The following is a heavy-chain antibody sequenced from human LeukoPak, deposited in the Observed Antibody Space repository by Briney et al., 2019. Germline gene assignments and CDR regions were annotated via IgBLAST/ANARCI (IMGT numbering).Heavy chain of an antibody. D-gene: IGHD2-2*01. J-gene: IGHJ4*02. V-gene: IGHV3-30*18. CDR3: AKGPLRGTAAAIDY. Sequence: GKSLRLSCAASVFTFNNYCMHWVRQAPCKGLEWMVVISYDGRNIHYPDSVKGRFTISRDISTDTLWLQMDSLRTEDTAVYYCAKGPLRGTAAAIDYWGQGTLVTVSS. CDR1: VFTFNNYC. CDR2: ISYDGRNI.